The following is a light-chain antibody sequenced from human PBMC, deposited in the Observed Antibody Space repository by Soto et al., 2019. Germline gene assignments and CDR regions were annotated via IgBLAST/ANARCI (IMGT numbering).Light chain of an antibody. J-gene: IGKJ1*01. V-gene: IGKV1-39*01. CDR2: AAS. CDR3: QQSYSTPRT. CDR1: QSISNF. Sequence: DIQMTQSPSSLSACVGDRVTITCRASQSISNFLNWYQQKPGKAPKLLIYAASSFQSGVPSRFSGSGSGTDFTLTISSLQPEDFATYYCQQSYSTPRTFGQGTKVDIK.